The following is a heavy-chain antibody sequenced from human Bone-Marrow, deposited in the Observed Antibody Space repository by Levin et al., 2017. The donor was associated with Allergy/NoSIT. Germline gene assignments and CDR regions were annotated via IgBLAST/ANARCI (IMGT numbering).Heavy chain of an antibody. J-gene: IGHJ6*02. CDR1: GGSIYSYY. CDR2: VYYSGST. Sequence: PSETLSLSCAVSGGSIYSYYWSWIRQSPGKGLEWIGYVYYSGSTNYNPSLKSRVTMSLDTSKNQFSLKLSSVTAADTAVYYCARDDYSGNRYYGMDVWGRGTTVTVSS. D-gene: IGHD4-11*01. CDR3: ARDDYSGNRYYGMDV. V-gene: IGHV4-59*13.